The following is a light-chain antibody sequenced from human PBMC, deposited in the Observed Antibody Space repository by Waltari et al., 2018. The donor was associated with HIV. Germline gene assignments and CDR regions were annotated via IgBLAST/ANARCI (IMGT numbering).Light chain of an antibody. J-gene: IGKJ1*01. V-gene: IGKV3-15*01. CDR3: QCYRDWPPT. CDR1: QNLGGM. Sequence: EILVRQSPVTLSVSPGAGATLSCRATQNLGGMLAWYQQTAGQASRLLICGASTRATGIPARLSGSGSGTEYTLTISSLQSEDSAIYCCQCYRDWPPTFGQGTKVEIK. CDR2: GAS.